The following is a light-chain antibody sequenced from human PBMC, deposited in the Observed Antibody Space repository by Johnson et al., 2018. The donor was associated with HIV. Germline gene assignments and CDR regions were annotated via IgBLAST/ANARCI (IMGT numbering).Light chain of an antibody. CDR2: DNN. J-gene: IGLJ1*01. V-gene: IGLV1-51*01. Sequence: QSVLTQPPSVSAAPGQKVTISCSGTSSNIGNHYVSWYQLLPGTAPKLLIYDNNQRPSGIPDRFSVSKSGTSATLGITGLQTGDEAANYCGTWDSSLSSYVFGSRTKVTVL. CDR1: SSNIGNHY. CDR3: GTWDSSLSSYV.